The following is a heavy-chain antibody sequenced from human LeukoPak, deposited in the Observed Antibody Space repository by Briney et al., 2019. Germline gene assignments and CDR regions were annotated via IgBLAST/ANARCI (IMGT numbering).Heavy chain of an antibody. D-gene: IGHD3-10*01. CDR2: IYHSGST. J-gene: IGHJ4*02. Sequence: XAVXGYSISSGYYXGWIRQPPGKGLEWIGSIYHSGSTYYNPSLKSRVTISVDTSKKQFSLKLSSVTAADTAVYYCARQAGSYYRFDYWGQGTLVTVSS. CDR1: GYSISSGYY. V-gene: IGHV4-38-2*01. CDR3: ARQAGSYYRFDY.